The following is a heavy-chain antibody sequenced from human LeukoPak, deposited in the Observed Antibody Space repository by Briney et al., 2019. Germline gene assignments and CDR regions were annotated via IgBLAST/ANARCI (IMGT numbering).Heavy chain of an antibody. D-gene: IGHD2-2*01. CDR3: ARWYCSSNTCYHMDV. J-gene: IGHJ6*03. CDR1: GGSISSYY. Sequence: SETLSLTCTVSGGSISSYYWSWIRQPPGKGLEWIGYIYYSGSTNYIPSLKSRVTMSVDMSKNQLSLKLSSVTAADTAVYYCARWYCSSNTCYHMDVWGKGTTVTVSS. V-gene: IGHV4-59*01. CDR2: IYYSGST.